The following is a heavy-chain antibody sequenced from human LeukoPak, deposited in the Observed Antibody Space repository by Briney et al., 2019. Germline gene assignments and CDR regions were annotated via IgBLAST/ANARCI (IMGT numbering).Heavy chain of an antibody. CDR1: GFTFSSNW. CDR3: AKAANYDILTGYYLDY. D-gene: IGHD3-9*01. Sequence: GGSLRLSCAASGFTFSSNWMTWVRQAPGKGLEWVSAITGGGDTTYYADSVKGRFTISRDNSKNTLYLQMNNLRAEDTAIYYCAKAANYDILTGYYLDYWGQGTLVTVSS. V-gene: IGHV3-23*01. CDR2: ITGGGDTT. J-gene: IGHJ4*02.